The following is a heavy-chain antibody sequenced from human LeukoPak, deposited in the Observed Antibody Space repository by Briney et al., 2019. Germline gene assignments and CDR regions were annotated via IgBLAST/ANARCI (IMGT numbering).Heavy chain of an antibody. CDR2: ISGYDGNT. J-gene: IGHJ4*02. V-gene: IGHV1-18*01. CDR3: ARTVTTPSYYFDY. CDR1: GYTFTTYG. Sequence: ASVTVSCKSSGYTFTTYGVSWARQAPGQGLEWMGLISGYDGNTNYAQKLRGRVTITTDTSKSTPYLDLSSLRSDDTALYYCARTVTTPSYYFDYWGQGTLVTVSS. D-gene: IGHD4-17*01.